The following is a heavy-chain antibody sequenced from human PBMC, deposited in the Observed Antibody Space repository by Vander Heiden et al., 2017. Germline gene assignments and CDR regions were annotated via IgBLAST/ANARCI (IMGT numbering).Heavy chain of an antibody. CDR3: THRCNSGSCLDY. D-gene: IGHD1-26*01. CDR2: IKSKTDGGTT. V-gene: IGHV3-15*07. Sequence: EVQLVESGGGLVKPGGSLRLSCAASGFTFSNAWMNWVRQAPGKGLEWVGRIKSKTDGGTTNYAAPVKGRFTISRDDSKKTLYLKMKSMKTEDTAVYYCTHRCNSGSCLDYWCQGTMVTVYS. CDR1: GFTFSNAW. J-gene: IGHJ4*02.